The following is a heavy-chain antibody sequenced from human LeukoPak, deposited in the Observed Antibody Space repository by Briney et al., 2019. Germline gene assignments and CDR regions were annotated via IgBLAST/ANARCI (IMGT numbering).Heavy chain of an antibody. Sequence: VASVKVSCKASGYTFTEYGITWVRQAPGQGLEWMGWISAYNGNTNYAQNIQGRLTMTTDTSTNTAYMELRSLTSDDTAVYFCASDQIVGDNNAFDVWGQGTMVTVSS. J-gene: IGHJ3*01. CDR1: GYTFTEYG. CDR2: ISAYNGNT. V-gene: IGHV1-18*01. D-gene: IGHD1-26*01. CDR3: ASDQIVGDNNAFDV.